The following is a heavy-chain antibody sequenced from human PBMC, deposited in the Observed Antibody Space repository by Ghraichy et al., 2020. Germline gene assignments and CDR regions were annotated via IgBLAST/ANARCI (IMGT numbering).Heavy chain of an antibody. J-gene: IGHJ6*02. D-gene: IGHD6-19*01. CDR1: GFPFRGYW. V-gene: IGHV3-7*01. CDR3: AKNIVVAGKILYFYYGMDV. Sequence: GESLNISCAASGFPFRGYWMTWVRQAPGKGLEWVASIKQDGTEEKYLDSVKSRFTISRDNPKKSLYLQMDSLRTEDTAVYYCAKNIVVAGKILYFYYGMDVWGQGTTVTVSS. CDR2: IKQDGTEE.